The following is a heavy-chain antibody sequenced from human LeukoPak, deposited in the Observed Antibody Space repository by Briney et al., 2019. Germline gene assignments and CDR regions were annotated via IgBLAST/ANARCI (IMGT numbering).Heavy chain of an antibody. D-gene: IGHD3-3*01. V-gene: IGHV1-18*01. CDR1: GYTFTSYG. Sequence: GASVTVSFKASGYTFTSYGISWVRQAPGQGLEWMGWISAYNGNTNYAQKLQGRVTMTTDTSTSTAYMELRSLRSDDTAVYYCARERGRDFGYAFDIWGQGTMVTVSS. J-gene: IGHJ3*02. CDR3: ARERGRDFGYAFDI. CDR2: ISAYNGNT.